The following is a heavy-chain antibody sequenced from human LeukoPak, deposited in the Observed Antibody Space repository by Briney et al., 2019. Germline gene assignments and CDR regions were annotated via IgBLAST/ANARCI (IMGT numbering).Heavy chain of an antibody. CDR1: GDSVSNNGAS. J-gene: IGHJ5*02. Sequence: SQTLSLTCAISGDSVSNNGASWNWIRQSPSRVLEWLGRTYYRTRWYFDYAVSVRSRATINPDTSKNQFSLQLDSVTPEDTAVYYCARGGAGWYVSVFDPWGQGTLVTVSS. CDR2: TYYRTRWYF. CDR3: ARGGAGWYVSVFDP. V-gene: IGHV6-1*01. D-gene: IGHD6-19*01.